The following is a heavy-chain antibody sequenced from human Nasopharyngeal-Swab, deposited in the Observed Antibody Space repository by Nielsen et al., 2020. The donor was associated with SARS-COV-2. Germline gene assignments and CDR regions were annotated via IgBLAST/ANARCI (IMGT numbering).Heavy chain of an antibody. V-gene: IGHV3-7*01. CDR2: IKQDGSDK. CDR1: GFTFSTYW. CDR3: AGGTSWVFNC. J-gene: IGHJ4*02. D-gene: IGHD2-2*01. Sequence: GESLKISCAASGFTFSTYWMNWVRQTPGKVLEWVANIKQDGSDKRYVDSVKGRFTISRDNAKNSLYLQMNSLRAEDTAVYYCAGGTSWVFNCWGQGTLVTVSS.